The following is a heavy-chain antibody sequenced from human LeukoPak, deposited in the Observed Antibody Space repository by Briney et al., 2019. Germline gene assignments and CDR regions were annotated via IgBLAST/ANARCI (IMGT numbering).Heavy chain of an antibody. CDR1: GFTFSSSA. Sequence: GGSLRLSCAASGFTFSSSAMSWVRQAPGKGLEWVSAISNNGGYTYYADSVQGRFTISRDNSKSTLCLQMNSLRAEDTALYYCAKGSGYQLLSEGALQHWGQGTLVTVSS. CDR2: ISNNGGYT. CDR3: AKGSGYQLLSEGALQH. V-gene: IGHV3-23*01. J-gene: IGHJ1*01. D-gene: IGHD2-2*01.